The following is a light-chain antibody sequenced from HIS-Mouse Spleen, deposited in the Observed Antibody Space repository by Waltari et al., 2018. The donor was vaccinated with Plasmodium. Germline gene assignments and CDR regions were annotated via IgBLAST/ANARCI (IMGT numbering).Light chain of an antibody. CDR3: QQYNNWSFT. CDR2: GAS. J-gene: IGKJ3*01. V-gene: IGKV3-15*01. CDR1: KSYSSN. Sequence: IVITQSPAPLSISPRESPTLSSSTSKSYSSNLAWYQQKPGQAPRPLIYGASTRATGSPARFSGSGSGTEVTLTISSLQSEDFSVYYCQQYNNWSFTFGPGTKVDIK.